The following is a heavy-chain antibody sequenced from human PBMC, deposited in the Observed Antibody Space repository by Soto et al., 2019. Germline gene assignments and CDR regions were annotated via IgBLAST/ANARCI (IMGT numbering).Heavy chain of an antibody. D-gene: IGHD5-12*01. CDR3: ARDGHSGFDY. J-gene: IGHJ4*02. CDR2: ISYDGSNK. Sequence: QVQLVESGGGVVQPGRSLRLCCAASGFTFSSYAMHWVRQAPGKGLEWVAVISYDGSNKYYADSVKGRFTISRDNSKNTLYLQMNSLRAEDTAVYYCARDGHSGFDYWGQGTLVTVSS. CDR1: GFTFSSYA. V-gene: IGHV3-30-3*01.